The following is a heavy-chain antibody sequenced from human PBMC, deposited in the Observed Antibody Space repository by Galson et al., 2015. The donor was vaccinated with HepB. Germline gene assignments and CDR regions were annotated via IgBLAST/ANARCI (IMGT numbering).Heavy chain of an antibody. CDR3: AKDQEIAVAWYYFDY. D-gene: IGHD6-19*01. J-gene: IGHJ4*02. V-gene: IGHV3-30*18. CDR1: GFTFSSHG. CDR2: ISYDGSNK. Sequence: SLRLSCAASGFTFSSHGMHWVRQAPGKGLEWVAVISYDGSNKYYADSVKGRFTISRDNSKNTLYLQMNSLRAEDTAVYYCAKDQEIAVAWYYFDYWGQGTLVTVSS.